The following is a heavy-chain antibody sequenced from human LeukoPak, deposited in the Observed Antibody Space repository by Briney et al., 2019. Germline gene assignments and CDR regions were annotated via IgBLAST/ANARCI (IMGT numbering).Heavy chain of an antibody. CDR1: GFTFSSYA. D-gene: IGHD3-16*02. J-gene: IGHJ4*02. CDR2: ISGSGGST. CDR3: ANFGGVIVSDY. V-gene: IGHV3-23*01. Sequence: GGSLRLSCAASGFTFSSYAMSWVRQAPGKGLEWVSVISGSGGSTYYADSVKGRFTISRDNSKNTLYLQMNSLRAEDTAVYYCANFGGVIVSDYWGQGTLVTVSS.